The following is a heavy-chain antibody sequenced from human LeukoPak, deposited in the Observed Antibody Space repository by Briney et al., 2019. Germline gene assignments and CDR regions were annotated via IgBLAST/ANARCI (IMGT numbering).Heavy chain of an antibody. Sequence: GESLKISCKVSGYSFTNYWIGWVRPMPGKGLGWMGIIYPGDADTRYSPSFQGQVTISADRSITTAYLQWSSLRASDTAMYYCARLPPTTYCTSASCDTKHFDYWGQGTLVTVSS. CDR2: IYPGDADT. D-gene: IGHD2-2*02. CDR3: ARLPPTTYCTSASCDTKHFDY. CDR1: GYSFTNYW. J-gene: IGHJ4*02. V-gene: IGHV5-51*01.